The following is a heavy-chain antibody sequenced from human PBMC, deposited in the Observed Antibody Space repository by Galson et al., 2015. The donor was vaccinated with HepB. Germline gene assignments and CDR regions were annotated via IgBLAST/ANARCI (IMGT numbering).Heavy chain of an antibody. V-gene: IGHV7-4-1*02. J-gene: IGHJ5*02. CDR3: ARTPYYGSGSYYNVWFDP. CDR1: GYTFTNYA. D-gene: IGHD3-10*01. Sequence: SVKVSCKAPGYTFTNYAMNWVRQAPGQGLEWMGWINTNTGNPTYAQGFTGRFVFSLDTSVSTAFLQITSLKAEDTAVYYCARTPYYGSGSYYNVWFDPWGQGTLVTVSS. CDR2: INTNTGNP.